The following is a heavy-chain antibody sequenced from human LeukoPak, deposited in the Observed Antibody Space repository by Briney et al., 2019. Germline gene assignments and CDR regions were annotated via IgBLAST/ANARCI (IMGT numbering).Heavy chain of an antibody. D-gene: IGHD1-1*01. J-gene: IGHJ4*02. CDR2: INLRDGIT. V-gene: IGHV1-46*01. CDR1: GYNFVSYN. Sequence: ASVKVSCKAAGYNFVSYNMHWVRQAPGQGLEWMGIINLRDGITSYAQKFQGRVTVTGDTSTSTFYMELSSLRFEDTAMYYCARDNTNCTFYYWGQGTLVTVSS. CDR3: ARDNTNCTFYY.